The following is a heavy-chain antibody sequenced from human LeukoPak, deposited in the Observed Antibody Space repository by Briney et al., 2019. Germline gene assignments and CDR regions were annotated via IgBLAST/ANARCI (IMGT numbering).Heavy chain of an antibody. V-gene: IGHV1-8*01. CDR3: ATSKARARITIFGVVAARDYYYYSMDV. Sequence: GASVKVSCKASGYTFTSYDINWVRQATGQGLEWMGWMNPNSGNTGYAQKFQGRVTMTRNTSISTAYMELSSLRSEDTAVYYCATSKARARITIFGVVAARDYYYYSMDVWGQGTTVTVSS. CDR2: MNPNSGNT. CDR1: GYTFTSYD. D-gene: IGHD3-3*01. J-gene: IGHJ6*02.